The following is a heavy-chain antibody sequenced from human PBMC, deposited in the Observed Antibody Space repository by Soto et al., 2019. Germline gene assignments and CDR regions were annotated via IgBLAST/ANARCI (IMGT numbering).Heavy chain of an antibody. CDR1: GFAFMYCP. CDR3: AKGGLLPRANRWF. V-gene: IGHV3-23*01. D-gene: IGHD2-2*01. Sequence: PGGSLRLSCAASGFAFMYCPMTWVRQAPGKGLDWVSTISGSGVDTYYPNSVEGRVTISRDNSKNALYLQINSLRAEDTAVYYCAKGGLLPRANRWFWGQGTLVTVSS. J-gene: IGHJ4*02. CDR2: ISGSGVDT.